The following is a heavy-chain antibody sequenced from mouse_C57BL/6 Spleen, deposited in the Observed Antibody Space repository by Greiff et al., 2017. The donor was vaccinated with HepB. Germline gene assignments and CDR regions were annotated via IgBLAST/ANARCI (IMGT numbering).Heavy chain of an antibody. Sequence: EVQLQESGPGLVKPSQSLSLTCSVTGYSITSGYYWNWIRQFPGNKLEWMGYISYDGSNNYNPSLKNRISITRDTSKNQFFLKLNSVTTEDTATYYCAREGTVVAHFDYWGQGTTLTVSS. J-gene: IGHJ2*01. D-gene: IGHD1-1*01. CDR3: AREGTVVAHFDY. CDR2: ISYDGSN. V-gene: IGHV3-6*01. CDR1: GYSITSGYY.